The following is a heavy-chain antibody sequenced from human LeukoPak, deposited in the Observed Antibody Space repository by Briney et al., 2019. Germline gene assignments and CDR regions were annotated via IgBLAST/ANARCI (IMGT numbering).Heavy chain of an antibody. J-gene: IGHJ4*02. CDR2: IYYSGST. Sequence: PSETLSLTCTVSGGSISSYYWSWIRQPAGKGLEWIGYIYYSGSTNYNPSLKSRVTISVDTSKNQFSLKLSSVTAADTAVYYCARQDPFLGYIDYWGQGTLVTVSS. V-gene: IGHV4-59*08. CDR3: ARQDPFLGYIDY. D-gene: IGHD3-16*02. CDR1: GGSISSYY.